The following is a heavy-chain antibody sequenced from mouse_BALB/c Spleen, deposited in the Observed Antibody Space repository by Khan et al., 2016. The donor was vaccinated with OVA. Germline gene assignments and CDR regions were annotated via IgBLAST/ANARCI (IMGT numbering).Heavy chain of an antibody. CDR1: GYSITSGYS. Sequence: EVQLQESGPDLVKPSQSLSLTCTVTGYSITSGYSWHWIRQFPGNKLECMGYIHYSGSTNYNPSLTSRTSITRDTSQNKFFLQLNAGTTEDTATYYWSRRGTVVAPMDYWGQGTSVTVSS. D-gene: IGHD1-1*01. V-gene: IGHV3-1*02. CDR2: IHYSGST. CDR3: SRRGTVVAPMDY. J-gene: IGHJ4*01.